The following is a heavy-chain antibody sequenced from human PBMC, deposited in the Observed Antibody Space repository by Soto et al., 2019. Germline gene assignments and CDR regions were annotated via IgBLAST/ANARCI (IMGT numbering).Heavy chain of an antibody. J-gene: IGHJ6*02. D-gene: IGHD2-15*01. CDR1: GGSISSGGYY. V-gene: IGHV4-31*03. CDR2: IYYSGST. Sequence: QVQVQESGPGLVKASQTLSLTCTVSGGSISSGGYYWSWIRQHPGKGLEWIGYIYYSGSTYYNPSLKSRVTISVDTSKNQFSLKLSSVTAADTAVYYCARLAVGYYYGMDVWGLGTTVTVSS. CDR3: ARLAVGYYYGMDV.